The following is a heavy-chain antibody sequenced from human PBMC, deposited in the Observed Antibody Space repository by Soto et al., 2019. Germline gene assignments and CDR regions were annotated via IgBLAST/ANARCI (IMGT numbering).Heavy chain of an antibody. CDR2: FYPGDSDT. CDR3: ARQGNGAEGFDY. V-gene: IGHV5-51*01. CDR1: GYYFPSYW. J-gene: IGHJ4*02. Sequence: PGESLKISCKGSGYYFPSYWIGWVRQMPGKGLEWMGIFYPGDSDTRYSPSFQGQVTISADRSISTAYLRWSSLRPSDTAVYYCARQGNGAEGFDYWGQGTLVTVSS. D-gene: IGHD4-17*01.